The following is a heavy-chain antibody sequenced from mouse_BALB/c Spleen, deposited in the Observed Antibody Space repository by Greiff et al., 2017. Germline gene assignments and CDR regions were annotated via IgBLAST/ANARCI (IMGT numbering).Heavy chain of an antibody. CDR2: ISYSGST. CDR3: APLRYDDDGYAMDY. CDR1: GYSITSDYA. D-gene: IGHD2-14*01. V-gene: IGHV3-2*02. Sequence: EVQRVESGPGLVKPSQSLSLTCTVTGYSITSDYAWNWIRQFPGNKLEWMGYISYSGSTSYNPSLKSRISITRDTSKNQFFLQLNSVTTEDTATYYCAPLRYDDDGYAMDYWGQGTSVTVSS. J-gene: IGHJ4*01.